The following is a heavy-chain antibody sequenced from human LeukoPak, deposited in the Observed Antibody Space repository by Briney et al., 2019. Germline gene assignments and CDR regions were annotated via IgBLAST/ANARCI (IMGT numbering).Heavy chain of an antibody. V-gene: IGHV3-53*01. Sequence: GGSLRLSCAVSGYTLTVSYMNWVRQAPGKGLEWVSVIYDGGSTYYADSVKGRFTISRDNSRNTLYLQMNSQRGKYTSVYYCARLNSDDTLFDYWGQGTQVTVSS. CDR1: GYTLTVSY. D-gene: IGHD4-23*01. J-gene: IGHJ4*02. CDR2: IYDGGST. CDR3: ARLNSDDTLFDY.